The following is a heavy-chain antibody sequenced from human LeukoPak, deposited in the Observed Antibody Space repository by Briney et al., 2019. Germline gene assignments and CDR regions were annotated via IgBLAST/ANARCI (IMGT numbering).Heavy chain of an antibody. J-gene: IGHJ4*02. CDR3: ARGGQVMITFGGVIVKGPQNFDY. Sequence: SETLSLTCAVYGGSFSGYYWSWIRQPPGKGLEWIGEINHSGSTNYNPSLKSRVTISVDTSKNQFSLKLSSVTAADTAVYYCARGGQVMITFGGVIVKGPQNFDYWGQGTLVTVSS. CDR1: GGSFSGYY. V-gene: IGHV4-34*01. D-gene: IGHD3-16*02. CDR2: INHSGST.